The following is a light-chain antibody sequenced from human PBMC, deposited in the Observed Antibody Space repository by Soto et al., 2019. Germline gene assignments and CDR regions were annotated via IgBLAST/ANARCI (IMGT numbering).Light chain of an antibody. Sequence: QSALTQPPSVSAAPGQKVTISCSGSSSNIGNNYVSWYQQLPGTAPKLLIYDNIKRPSGIPDRFSGSKSGTSATLGITGLQTGDEADYYCGTWDSSLSAGVVFGGGTKLTVL. CDR1: SSNIGNNY. V-gene: IGLV1-51*01. CDR2: DNI. CDR3: GTWDSSLSAGVV. J-gene: IGLJ2*01.